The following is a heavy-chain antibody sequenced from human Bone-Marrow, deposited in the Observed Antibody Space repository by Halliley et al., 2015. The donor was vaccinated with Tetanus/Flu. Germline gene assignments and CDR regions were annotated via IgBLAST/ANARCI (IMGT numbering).Heavy chain of an antibody. Sequence: VSQITVTSSYTNYADSVKGRFTISRDNAKNSVDLQMNNLRAEDTAVYYCARDRTAYGGPDFWGQGTLVTVSS. V-gene: IGHV3-11*05. J-gene: IGHJ4*02. D-gene: IGHD2-15*01. CDR3: ARDRTAYGGPDF. CDR2: ITVTSSYT.